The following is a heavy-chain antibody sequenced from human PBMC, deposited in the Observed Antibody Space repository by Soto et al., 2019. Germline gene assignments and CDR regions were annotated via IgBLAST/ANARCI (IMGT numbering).Heavy chain of an antibody. CDR2: IYWDDDD. J-gene: IGHJ4*02. CDR3: PHVPRRVIWN. CDR1: GFSLSTSGLG. Sequence: QITLKESGPTLVKPTQTLTLTCNFSGFSLSTSGLGVGWIRQPPGKALEWLALIYWDDDDRYSPSLKRRLSLTTDTPKYQALLSFTNPDRAAPASSFSPHVPRRVIWNWRPGTRVTVSS. V-gene: IGHV2-5*02. D-gene: IGHD1-1*01.